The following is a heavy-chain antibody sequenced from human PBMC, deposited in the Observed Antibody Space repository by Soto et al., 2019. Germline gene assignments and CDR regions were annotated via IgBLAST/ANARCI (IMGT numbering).Heavy chain of an antibody. CDR2: IKSKTDGGTT. CDR3: TGGDYGSGRNLFDSTGAFDI. D-gene: IGHD3-10*01. V-gene: IGHV3-15*07. CDR1: GFTFSNAW. J-gene: IGHJ3*02. Sequence: EVQLVESGGGLVKPGGSLRLSCAASGFTFSNAWMNWVRQAPGKGLEWVGRIKSKTDGGTTDYAAPVKGRFTISRDDSKNTLYLQMNSLKTEETAVYYCTGGDYGSGRNLFDSTGAFDIWGQGTMVTVSS.